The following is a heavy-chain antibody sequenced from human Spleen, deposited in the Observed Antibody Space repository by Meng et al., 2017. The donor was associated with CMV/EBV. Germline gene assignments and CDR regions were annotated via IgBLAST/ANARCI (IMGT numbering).Heavy chain of an antibody. V-gene: IGHV3-23*01. CDR3: AKVYVWGSYRYGANYFDY. J-gene: IGHJ4*02. CDR2: ISGSGGST. CDR1: TFSSYA. D-gene: IGHD3-16*02. Sequence: TFSSYAMSCVRQAPGKGLEWVSAISGSGGSTYYADSVKGRFTISRDNSKNTLYLQMNSLRAEDTAVYYCAKVYVWGSYRYGANYFDYWGQGTLVTVSS.